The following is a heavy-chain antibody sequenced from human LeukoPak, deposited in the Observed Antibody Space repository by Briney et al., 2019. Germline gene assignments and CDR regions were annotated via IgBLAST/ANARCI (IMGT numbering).Heavy chain of an antibody. CDR1: GGSISSYY. J-gene: IGHJ5*02. Sequence: PSETLSLTCTVSGGSISSYYWSWIRQPPGKGLEWIGYIYYSGSTYYNPSLKSRVTISVDTSKNQFSLRLSSVTAADTAVYYCARLGTGYDSSGYSIGWFDPWGQGTLVTVSS. CDR2: IYYSGST. CDR3: ARLGTGYDSSGYSIGWFDP. V-gene: IGHV4-59*04. D-gene: IGHD3-22*01.